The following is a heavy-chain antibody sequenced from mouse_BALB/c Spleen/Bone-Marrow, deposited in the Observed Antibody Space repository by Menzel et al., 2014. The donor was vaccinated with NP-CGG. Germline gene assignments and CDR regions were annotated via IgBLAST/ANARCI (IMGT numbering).Heavy chain of an antibody. CDR3: TRSYGSSYEYYFDY. J-gene: IGHJ2*01. Sequence: VQLQQSGAELVRPGASVKLSCKASGYTFTSYWINWMKQGPGQGLEWIGNIYPSDSYTNYNQKFKDRATLTVDKSSSTAYMQLSSPTSEDSAVYYCTRSYGSSYEYYFDYWGQGTTLTVSS. V-gene: IGHV1-69*02. CDR1: GYTFTSYW. D-gene: IGHD1-1*01. CDR2: IYPSDSYT.